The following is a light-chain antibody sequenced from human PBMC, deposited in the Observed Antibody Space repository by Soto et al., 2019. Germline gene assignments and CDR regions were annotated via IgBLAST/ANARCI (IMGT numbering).Light chain of an antibody. V-gene: IGLV2-23*01. Sequence: QSALTQPASVSGSPGQSITISCTGTSSDVGSYNLVSWYQQHPGEAPKLMIYEGSKRPSGVSNRFSGSKSGNTASLTISGLQAEDEADYYCCSYAASVVVGGGTKLTVL. J-gene: IGLJ2*01. CDR1: SSDVGSYNL. CDR2: EGS. CDR3: CSYAASVV.